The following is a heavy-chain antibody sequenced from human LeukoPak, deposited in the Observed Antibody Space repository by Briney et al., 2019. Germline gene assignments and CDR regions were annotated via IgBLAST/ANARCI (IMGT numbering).Heavy chain of an antibody. CDR1: GFTFDDYA. Sequence: GGSLRLSCAASGFTFDDYAMHWVRQAPGKGLEGGSGISWNRGSIVYEESVKGRFTISRDNEKNSLYLQMNSLRAEDMALYYCAKVTAPYYYDSSGLDAFDIWGQGTMVTVSS. CDR3: AKVTAPYYYDSSGLDAFDI. CDR2: ISWNRGSI. V-gene: IGHV3-9*03. D-gene: IGHD3-22*01. J-gene: IGHJ3*02.